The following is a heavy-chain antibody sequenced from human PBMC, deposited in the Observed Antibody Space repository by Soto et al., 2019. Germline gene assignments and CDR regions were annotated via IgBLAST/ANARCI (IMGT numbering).Heavy chain of an antibody. CDR1: GFTFSSYS. CDR2: ISSSSYI. Sequence: GGSLRLSCAASGFTFSSYSMNWVRQAPGKGLEWVSSISSSSYIYYADSVKGRFTISRDNAKNSLYLQMNSLRAEDTAVYYCARDVITIFGVVTYYYYGMDVWGQGTTVTVSS. D-gene: IGHD3-3*01. V-gene: IGHV3-21*01. CDR3: ARDVITIFGVVTYYYYGMDV. J-gene: IGHJ6*02.